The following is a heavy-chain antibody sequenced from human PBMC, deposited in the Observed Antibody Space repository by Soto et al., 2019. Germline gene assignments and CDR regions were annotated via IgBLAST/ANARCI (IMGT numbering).Heavy chain of an antibody. D-gene: IGHD3-10*01. CDR1: GGSISSYY. J-gene: IGHJ4*02. CDR3: ARDWTYGSGSYYSPYYFDY. CDR2: IYTSGST. Sequence: SETLSLTCTVSGGSISSYYWSWIRQPAGKGLEWIGRIYTSGSTNYNPSLKSRVTMSVDTSKNQFSLKLSSVTAADTAVYYCARDWTYGSGSYYSPYYFDYWGQGTLVTVSS. V-gene: IGHV4-4*07.